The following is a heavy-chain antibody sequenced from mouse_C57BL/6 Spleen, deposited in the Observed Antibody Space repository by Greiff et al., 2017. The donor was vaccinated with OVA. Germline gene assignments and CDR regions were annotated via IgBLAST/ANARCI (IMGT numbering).Heavy chain of an antibody. Sequence: VQLQQSGAELVRPGASVTLSCKASGYTFTDYEMHWVKQTPVHGLEWIGAIDPETGGTAYNQKFKGKAILTADKSSSTAYMELRSLTSEDSAVYYCTRRKTYGKFDYWGQGTTLTVSS. CDR3: TRRKTYGKFDY. CDR1: GYTFTDYE. V-gene: IGHV1-15*01. J-gene: IGHJ2*01. D-gene: IGHD2-1*01. CDR2: IDPETGGT.